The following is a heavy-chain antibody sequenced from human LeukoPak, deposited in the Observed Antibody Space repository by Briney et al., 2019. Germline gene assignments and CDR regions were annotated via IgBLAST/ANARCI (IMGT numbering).Heavy chain of an antibody. D-gene: IGHD2-2*01. CDR3: ARAVGVVVPAAPFDY. J-gene: IGHJ4*02. CDR1: GGTFSRYA. CDR2: IIPMFGIA. V-gene: IGHV1-69*01. Sequence: SVKVSCKASGGTFSRYAISWVRQAPGQGLEWMGGIIPMFGIANYAQKFQGRVTITADESTSTAYMELSSLRSEDTAVYYCARAVGVVVPAAPFDYWGQGTLVTVSS.